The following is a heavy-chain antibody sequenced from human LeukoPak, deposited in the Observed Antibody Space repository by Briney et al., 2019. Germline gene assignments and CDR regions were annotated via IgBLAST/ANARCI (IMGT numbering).Heavy chain of an antibody. V-gene: IGHV1-69*13. D-gene: IGHD3-3*01. CDR2: IIPIFGTA. CDR1: GGTFSSYA. CDR3: ARRAASGVYYYYMDV. J-gene: IGHJ6*03. Sequence: RASVKVSCKASGGTFSSYAISWVRQAPGQGLEWMGGIIPIFGTANYAQKFQGRVTITADESTSTAYMELSSLRSEDTAVYYCARRAASGVYYYYMDVWGKGTTVTVSS.